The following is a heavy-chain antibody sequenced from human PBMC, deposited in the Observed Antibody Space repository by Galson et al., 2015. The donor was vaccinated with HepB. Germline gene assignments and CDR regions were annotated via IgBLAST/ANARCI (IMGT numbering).Heavy chain of an antibody. CDR3: ARGRGSSWMVGFDY. Sequence: TLSLTCAVYGGSFSGYYWSWIRQPPGKGLEWIGEINHSGSTNYNPSLKSRVTISVDTSKNQFSLKLSSVTAADTAVYYCARGRGSSWMVGFDYWGQGTLVTVSS. J-gene: IGHJ4*02. D-gene: IGHD6-13*01. CDR2: INHSGST. CDR1: GGSFSGYY. V-gene: IGHV4-34*01.